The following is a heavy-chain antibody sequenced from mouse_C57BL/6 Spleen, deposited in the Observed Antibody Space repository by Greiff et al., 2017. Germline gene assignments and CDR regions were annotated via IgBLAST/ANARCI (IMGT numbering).Heavy chain of an antibody. V-gene: IGHV5-6*02. D-gene: IGHD2-3*01. CDR1: GFTFSSYG. CDR2: ISSGGSYT. J-gene: IGHJ4*01. CDR3: ARGDGYYDAMDY. Sequence: DVKLVESGGDLVKPGGSLKLSCAASGFTFSSYGMSWVRQTPDKRLEWVATISSGGSYTYYPDSVKGRFTISRDNAKNTLYLQMSSLKSEDTAMYYCARGDGYYDAMDYWGQGTSVTVSS.